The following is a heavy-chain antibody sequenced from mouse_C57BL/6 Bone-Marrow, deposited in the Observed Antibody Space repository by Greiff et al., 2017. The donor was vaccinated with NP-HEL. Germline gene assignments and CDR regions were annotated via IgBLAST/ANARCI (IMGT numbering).Heavy chain of an antibody. V-gene: IGHV1-59*01. D-gene: IGHD2-1*01. J-gene: IGHJ2*01. Sequence: QVQLQQPGAELVRPGTSVKLSCKASGYTFTSYWMHWVKQRPGQGLEWIGVIVPSDSYTNYNQKFKGKATLTVDTSSSTAYMQLRSLTSEDSAVYYCARERTTMVRRGYFGYWGQGTTLSVSS. CDR2: IVPSDSYT. CDR3: ARERTTMVRRGYFGY. CDR1: GYTFTSYW.